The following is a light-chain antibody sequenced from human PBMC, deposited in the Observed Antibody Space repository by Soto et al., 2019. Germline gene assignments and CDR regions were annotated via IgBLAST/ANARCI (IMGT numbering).Light chain of an antibody. J-gene: IGKJ5*01. Sequence: SHLTKSPSTFRVALRASVPLTFRASQNIRNLLAWYQQKPGKAPKPLIFDASTLKTGVPSRFGGSGSGAEFNFTITGLQPDDFATYFCQQYYTYSTFGQRTRLAI. V-gene: IGKV1-5*01. CDR1: QNIRNL. CDR2: DAS. CDR3: QQYYTYST.